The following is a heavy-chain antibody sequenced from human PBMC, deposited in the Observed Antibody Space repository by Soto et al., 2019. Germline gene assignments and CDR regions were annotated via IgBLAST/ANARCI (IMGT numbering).Heavy chain of an antibody. CDR1: GFTFDDYA. D-gene: IGHD6-19*01. J-gene: IGHJ4*02. V-gene: IGHV3-9*01. CDR2: ISWNSGSI. Sequence: EVQLVESGGGLVQPGRSLRLSCAASGFTFDDYAMHWVRQAPGKGLEWVSGISWNSGSIGYADSVKGRFTISRDNAKNSLYLQMNSLRAEDTALYYCANGGSLAVAGTGGAVDYWGQGTLVTVSS. CDR3: ANGGSLAVAGTGGAVDY.